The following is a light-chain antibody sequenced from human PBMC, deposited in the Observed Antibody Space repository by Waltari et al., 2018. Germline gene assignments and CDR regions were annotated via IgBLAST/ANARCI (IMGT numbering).Light chain of an antibody. V-gene: IGKV1-27*01. Sequence: DIQMTQSPSSLSASVGDRVTVTCRASQGISRELSSYQQKSGRAPTLLIYAASSLQTGVSSRFSGSGSGTDFTLTISSLQPEDVATYYCQHDYTTPYSFGQGTKVEIK. CDR2: AAS. CDR1: QGISRE. J-gene: IGKJ2*03. CDR3: QHDYTTPYS.